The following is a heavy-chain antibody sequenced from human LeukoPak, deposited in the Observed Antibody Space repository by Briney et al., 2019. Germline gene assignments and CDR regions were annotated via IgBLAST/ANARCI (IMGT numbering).Heavy chain of an antibody. J-gene: IGHJ4*02. CDR3: AKDMSYGDYHSY. D-gene: IGHD4-17*01. V-gene: IGHV3-21*01. Sequence: PGGSLRLSCAASGFTFSSYSMNWVRQAPGKGLEWVSSISTSSIYIYYADSVKGRFTISRDNARNSLYLQMNSLRAEDTAVYYCAKDMSYGDYHSYWGQGALVTVSS. CDR1: GFTFSSYS. CDR2: ISTSSIYI.